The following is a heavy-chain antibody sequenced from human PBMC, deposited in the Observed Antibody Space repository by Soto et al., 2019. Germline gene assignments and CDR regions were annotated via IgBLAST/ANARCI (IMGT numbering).Heavy chain of an antibody. Sequence: QLQESGPGLVKPSETLSLTCTVSGGSISSFCWSWIRQPPGQGLEWIGYICSGGTTKYNPSLTRRVTMSVDTSKTQFSLKLTSVTAADTAVYYCASVGSKSFYYATDVWGQGTTVTVSS. CDR3: ASVGSKSFYYATDV. J-gene: IGHJ6*02. D-gene: IGHD4-4*01. CDR2: ICSGGTT. V-gene: IGHV4-4*09. CDR1: GGSISSFC.